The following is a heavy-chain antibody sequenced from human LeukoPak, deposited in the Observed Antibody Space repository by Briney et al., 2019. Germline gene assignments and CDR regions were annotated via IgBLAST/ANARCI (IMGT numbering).Heavy chain of an antibody. CDR2: IYDSGST. J-gene: IGHJ4*02. CDR1: GYSISSGYY. CDR3: ASQIIAVAGTIDY. Sequence: PSETLSLTCAVSGYSISSGYYWGWSRQPPGKGREWIGSIYDSGSTYYNPSLKSRVTISVDTSKNQFSLKLSSVTAADTAVYYCASQIIAVAGTIDYWGQGTLVTVSS. V-gene: IGHV4-38-2*01. D-gene: IGHD6-19*01.